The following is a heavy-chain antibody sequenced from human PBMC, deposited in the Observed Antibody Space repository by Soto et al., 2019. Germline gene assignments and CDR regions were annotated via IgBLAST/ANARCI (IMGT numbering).Heavy chain of an antibody. CDR2: IYYSGST. D-gene: IGHD6-13*01. Sequence: QVQLQESGPGLVKPSQTLSLTCTVSGGSISSGGYYWSWIRQHPGKGLEWIGYIYYSGSTYYNPSLTSRVTISVDTSKNQFSLKLSSVTAADTAVYYCARAKKGIAAAENWFDPGGQGTLVTVSS. CDR3: ARAKKGIAAAENWFDP. V-gene: IGHV4-31*03. J-gene: IGHJ5*02. CDR1: GGSISSGGYY.